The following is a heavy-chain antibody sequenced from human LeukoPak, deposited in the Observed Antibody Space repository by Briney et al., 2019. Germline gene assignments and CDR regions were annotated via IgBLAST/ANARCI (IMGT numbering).Heavy chain of an antibody. CDR3: ARSYSGIPYYFDY. D-gene: IGHD1-26*01. Sequence: SETLSLTCTVSGVSISSGDYYWSWIRQPPGKGLEWIGNIYHSGSTNYSPSLKSRVTISVDTSKNQFSLKLSSVTAADTAVYYCARSYSGIPYYFDYWGQGTLVTVSS. CDR1: GVSISSGDYY. CDR2: IYHSGST. J-gene: IGHJ4*02. V-gene: IGHV4-61*08.